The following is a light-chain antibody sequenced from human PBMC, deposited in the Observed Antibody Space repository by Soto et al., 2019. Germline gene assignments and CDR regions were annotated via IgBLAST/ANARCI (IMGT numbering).Light chain of an antibody. J-gene: IGLJ3*02. CDR1: SGHSSYA. V-gene: IGLV4-69*01. CDR3: QTWGTGPWV. CDR2: LNSDGSH. Sequence: QTVVTQSPSASASLGASVKLTCTLSSGHSSYAIAWHQQLPEKGPRYLLKLNSDGSHSKGDGIPDRFSGSSSGAERYLTISSLQSEDEADYYCQTWGTGPWVFGGGTKLTVL.